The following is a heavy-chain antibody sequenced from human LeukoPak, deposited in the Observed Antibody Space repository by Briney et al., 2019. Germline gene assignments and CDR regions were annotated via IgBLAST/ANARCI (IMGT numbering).Heavy chain of an antibody. CDR1: GFTFADYA. J-gene: IGHJ4*02. CDR2: VSWNSGRI. CDR3: AKDRVSRSGALFDY. D-gene: IGHD6-13*01. V-gene: IGHV3-9*01. Sequence: PGGSLRLACAVSGFTFADYAMQWVRQAPEKGLEWVSGVSWNSGRIGYADSVKGRFTISRDNAKNSLYLQMNSLRAEDTALYYCAKDRVSRSGALFDYWGQGTLVTVSS.